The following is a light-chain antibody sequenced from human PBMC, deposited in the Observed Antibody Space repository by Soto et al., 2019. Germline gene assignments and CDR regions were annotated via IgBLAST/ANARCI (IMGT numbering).Light chain of an antibody. CDR1: SSDVGGYNY. V-gene: IGLV2-14*03. J-gene: IGLJ2*01. Sequence: QSVLTQPASVSGSPGQSITISCTGTSSDVGGYNYVSWYQQRPGKAPKLIIYDVSNRPSVVSNRFSGSKSGNTASLTISGLQAEDEADSYCSPYTSSCTMVFGGGTNLTVL. CDR3: SPYTSSCTMV. CDR2: DVS.